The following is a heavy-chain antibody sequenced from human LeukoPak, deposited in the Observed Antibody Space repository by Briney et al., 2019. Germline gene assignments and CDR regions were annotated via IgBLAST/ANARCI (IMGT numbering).Heavy chain of an antibody. V-gene: IGHV3-15*01. CDR2: IKSKTDGGTT. Sequence: GSLRLSCVASRFTFSSYWMSWVRQAPGKGLEWVGRIKSKTDGGTTDYAAPVKGRFTISRDDSKNTLYLQMNSLKTEDTAVYYCTTRYVWGSYRPSEYFQHWGQGTLVTVSS. CDR1: RFTFSSYW. CDR3: TTRYVWGSYRPSEYFQH. D-gene: IGHD3-16*02. J-gene: IGHJ1*01.